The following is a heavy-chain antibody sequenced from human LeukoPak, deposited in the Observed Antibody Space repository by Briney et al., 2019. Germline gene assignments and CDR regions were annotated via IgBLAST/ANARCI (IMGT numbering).Heavy chain of an antibody. D-gene: IGHD3-10*01. CDR1: GFTFSTYV. CDR3: ATTPGAYYYYHMDV. Sequence: GGSLRLSCAASGFTFSTYVMTWVRQAPGKGLEWVSAILGSGGGAYYTDSVKARFTISRDNSKNTLHLQMNSLRAEDTAVYYCATTPGAYYYYHMDVWGQGTTVTVSS. CDR2: ILGSGGGA. J-gene: IGHJ6*02. V-gene: IGHV3-23*01.